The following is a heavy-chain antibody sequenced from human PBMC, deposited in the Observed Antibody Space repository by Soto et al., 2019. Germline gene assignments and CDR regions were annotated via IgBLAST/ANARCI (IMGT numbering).Heavy chain of an antibody. D-gene: IGHD6-13*01. CDR3: ARAAAAGSYNWFDP. CDR1: GFTFTSSA. J-gene: IGHJ5*02. Sequence: SVKVSCKASGFTFTSSAVQWVRQARGQRLEWIGWIVVGSGNTNYAQKFQERVTITRDMSTSTAYMELSSLRSEDTAVYYCARAAAAGSYNWFDPWGQGTLVTVSS. CDR2: IVVGSGNT. V-gene: IGHV1-58*01.